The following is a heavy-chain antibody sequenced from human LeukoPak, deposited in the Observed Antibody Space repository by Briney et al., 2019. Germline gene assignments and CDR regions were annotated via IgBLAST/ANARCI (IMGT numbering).Heavy chain of an antibody. CDR1: GFTFSSCS. J-gene: IGHJ6*03. V-gene: IGHV3-21*01. Sequence: GGSLRLSCAASGFTFSSCSMNWVRQAPGKGLEWVSSISSSSSYIYYADSVKGRFTISRDNAKNSLYLQMNSLRAEDTAVYYCARDREAGYYMDVWGKGTTVTVSS. D-gene: IGHD1-26*01. CDR3: ARDREAGYYMDV. CDR2: ISSSSSYI.